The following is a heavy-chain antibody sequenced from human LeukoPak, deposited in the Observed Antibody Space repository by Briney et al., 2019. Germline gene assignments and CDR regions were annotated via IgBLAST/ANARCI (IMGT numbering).Heavy chain of an antibody. J-gene: IGHJ6*03. CDR3: AKGPGNYYYYYMDV. CDR2: ISGSGGST. Sequence: PGGSLRLSCAASGFTFSIFAMSWVRQAPGKGLEWVSTISGSGGSTHYADSVKGRFTISRDNSKNTLYLQMNSLRAEDTAVYYCAKGPGNYYYYYMDVWGKGTTVTVSS. CDR1: GFTFSIFA. D-gene: IGHD3-10*01. V-gene: IGHV3-23*01.